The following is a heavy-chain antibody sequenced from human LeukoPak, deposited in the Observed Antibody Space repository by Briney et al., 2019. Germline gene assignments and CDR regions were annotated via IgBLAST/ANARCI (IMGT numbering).Heavy chain of an antibody. J-gene: IGHJ3*02. V-gene: IGHV3-74*01. D-gene: IGHD1-1*01. CDR2: ISADGSYT. Sequence: PGGSLRLSCAASGFNFGGYWMHWVRQAPGKGLVWVTRISADGSYTLYADSAKGRFTISRDNAKNTLYLQMNSLRAEDTAVYYCVTANSGLDIWGQGTTVTVSS. CDR3: VTANSGLDI. CDR1: GFNFGGYW.